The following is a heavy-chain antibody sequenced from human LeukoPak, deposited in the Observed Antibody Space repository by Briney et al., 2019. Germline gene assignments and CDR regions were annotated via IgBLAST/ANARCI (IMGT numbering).Heavy chain of an antibody. V-gene: IGHV4-59*01. J-gene: IGHJ4*02. D-gene: IGHD5-12*01. CDR3: ARGGGYSGYDFGY. CDR1: GGSISSYY. Sequence: PSETLSFNGTGSGGSISSYYWSWIRQPPGKGLEWIGYIYYSGSTNYNPSLKSRVTISVDTSKNQFSLNLSSVTAADTAVYYCARGGGYSGYDFGYWGQGTLVTVPS. CDR2: IYYSGST.